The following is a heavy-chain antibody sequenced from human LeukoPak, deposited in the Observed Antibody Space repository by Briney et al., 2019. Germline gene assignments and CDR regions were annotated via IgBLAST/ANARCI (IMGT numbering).Heavy chain of an antibody. Sequence: SETLSLTCTVSGGSISSYYWSWIRQPPGKGLEWIGYIYYSGSTNYNPSLKSRVTISVDTSKNHFSLKLSSVTAADTAVHYCARGKSMVRGVIYDYWGQGTLVTVSS. CDR3: ARGKSMVRGVIYDY. CDR1: GGSISSYY. J-gene: IGHJ4*02. CDR2: IYYSGST. V-gene: IGHV4-59*01. D-gene: IGHD3-10*01.